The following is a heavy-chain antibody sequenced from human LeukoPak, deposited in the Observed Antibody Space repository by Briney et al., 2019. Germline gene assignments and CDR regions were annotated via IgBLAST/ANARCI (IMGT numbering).Heavy chain of an antibody. V-gene: IGHV3-30*18. CDR2: ISYDGSNK. D-gene: IGHD2-8*01. CDR3: AKAHCTNGVCYTLDAFDI. CDR1: GFTFSSYG. J-gene: IGHJ3*02. Sequence: GGSLRLSCAASGFTFSSYGMHWVRQAPGKGLEWVAVISYDGSNKYYADSVKDRFTISRDNSKNTLYLQMNSLRAEDTAVYYCAKAHCTNGVCYTLDAFDIWGQGTMVTVSS.